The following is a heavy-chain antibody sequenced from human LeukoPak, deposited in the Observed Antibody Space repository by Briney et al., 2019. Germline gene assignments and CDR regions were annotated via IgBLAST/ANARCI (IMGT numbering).Heavy chain of an antibody. Sequence: GGSLRLSCAASGFTFSSYNMNWVRQAPGKGLEWVSYISSSSSTIYYADSVKGRVTISRDNSKNTLYLQMNSLRAEDTAVYYCAKDRRPYFYYGMDVWGQGTTVTVSS. CDR1: GFTFSSYN. V-gene: IGHV3-48*01. CDR2: ISSSSSTI. J-gene: IGHJ6*02. CDR3: AKDRRPYFYYGMDV.